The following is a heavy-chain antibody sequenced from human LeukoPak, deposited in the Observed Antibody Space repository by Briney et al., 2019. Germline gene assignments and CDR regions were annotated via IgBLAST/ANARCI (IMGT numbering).Heavy chain of an antibody. J-gene: IGHJ4*02. CDR1: GFTFRTYR. V-gene: IGHV4-34*01. Sequence: GSLRLSCAASGFTFRTYRMNWLRQAPGKGLEWIGEINHSGSTNYNPSLKSRVTISVDTSKNQFSLKLSSVTAVDTAVYYCARDHSSGPRVMGYWGQGTLVTVSS. CDR3: ARDHSSGPRVMGY. D-gene: IGHD6-19*01. CDR2: INHSGST.